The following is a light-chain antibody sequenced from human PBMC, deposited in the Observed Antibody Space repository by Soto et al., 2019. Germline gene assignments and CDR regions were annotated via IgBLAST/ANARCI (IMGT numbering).Light chain of an antibody. J-gene: IGKJ1*01. CDR2: GAS. CDR1: QSVSIN. Sequence: EIVMTQSPATLSVSPGEGATLSCRASQSVSINLAWYQQKPGQAPRLLIFGASTRATGIPARFSGSGSGTQFTLTISSLHSEDFAVYYCQQYNNWPPGSFGQGTKVEIK. V-gene: IGKV3-15*01. CDR3: QQYNNWPPGS.